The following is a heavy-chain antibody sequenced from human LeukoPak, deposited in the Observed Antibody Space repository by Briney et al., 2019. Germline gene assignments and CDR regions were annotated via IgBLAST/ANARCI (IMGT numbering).Heavy chain of an antibody. CDR3: AKDYSGYYSYFDY. CDR2: ISYDGSNK. J-gene: IGHJ4*02. D-gene: IGHD3-22*01. Sequence: GGSLRLSCVASGFTFSSYGMHWVRQAPGKGQEWVVVISYDGSNKYYADSVKGRFTISRDNSKNTLYLQMNSLRAEDTAVYYCAKDYSGYYSYFDYWGQGTLVTVSS. CDR1: GFTFSSYG. V-gene: IGHV3-30*18.